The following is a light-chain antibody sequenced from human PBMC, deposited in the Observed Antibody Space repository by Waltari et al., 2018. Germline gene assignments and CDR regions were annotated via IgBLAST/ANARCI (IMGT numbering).Light chain of an antibody. V-gene: IGLV1-44*01. CDR2: FNN. CDR3: ATWDDSLNGQVV. CDR1: SSNIGRNT. Sequence: QSVLTQPPSASGTPGQGVTISCSGSSSNIGRNTVSWYQQLPGTAPKLVVYFNNQPASGVPYRFSGSKSDTSASLAIGGLQSEDEADYYCATWDDSLNGQVVFGGGTKLTVL. J-gene: IGLJ2*01.